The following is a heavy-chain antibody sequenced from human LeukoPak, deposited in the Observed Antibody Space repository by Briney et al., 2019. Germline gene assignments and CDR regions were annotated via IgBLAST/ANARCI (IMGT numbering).Heavy chain of an antibody. D-gene: IGHD2-15*01. J-gene: IGHJ3*02. V-gene: IGHV4-61*01. CDR2: IYYSGST. Sequence: SETLSLTCTVSGGSISSSSYYWSWIRQPPGKGLEWIGYIYYSGSTNYNPSLKSRVTISVDTSKNQFSLKLSSVTAADTAVYYCARVCSGGSCYSNAFDIWGQGTMVTVSS. CDR1: GGSISSSSYY. CDR3: ARVCSGGSCYSNAFDI.